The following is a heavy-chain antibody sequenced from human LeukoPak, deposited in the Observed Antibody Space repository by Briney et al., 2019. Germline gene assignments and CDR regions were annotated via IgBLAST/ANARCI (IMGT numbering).Heavy chain of an antibody. CDR3: ARDYGGSSPFDY. J-gene: IGHJ4*02. CDR2: ISSSGSTI. D-gene: IGHD4-23*01. V-gene: IGHV3-48*03. Sequence: QPGGSLRLSCAASGFTFSSYEMHWVRQPPGKGLEWVSYISSSGSTIYYADSVKGRFTISRDNAKNSLYLQMNSLRAEDTAVYYCARDYGGSSPFDYWGQGTLVTVSS. CDR1: GFTFSSYE.